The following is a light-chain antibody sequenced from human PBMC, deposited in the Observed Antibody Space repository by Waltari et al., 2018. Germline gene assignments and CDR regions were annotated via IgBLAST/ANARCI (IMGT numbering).Light chain of an antibody. J-gene: IGKJ4*01. CDR2: DAS. CDR3: QHRANWPLT. CDR1: QSIRSY. V-gene: IGKV3-11*01. Sequence: EIVLTQSPAIVSSSPGERATLPCRASQSIRSYLAWYQQKPGQAPRLLIYDASNRAPDISARFSGSGSGTDFTLTISSLEPEDSAVYYCQHRANWPLTFGGGTTVEIK.